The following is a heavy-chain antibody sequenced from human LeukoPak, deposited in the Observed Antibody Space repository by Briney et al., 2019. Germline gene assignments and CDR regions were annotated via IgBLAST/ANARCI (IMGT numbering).Heavy chain of an antibody. Sequence: NTGGSLRLSCAASGFTFSSYSMNWVRQAPGKGLEWVSSISSSSSYIYYADSVKGRFTISRDNAKNSLYLQMNSLRAEDTAVYYCARDMVRGDYYYYGMDVWGKGTTVTVSS. V-gene: IGHV3-21*01. D-gene: IGHD3-10*01. CDR3: ARDMVRGDYYYYGMDV. CDR2: ISSSSSYI. CDR1: GFTFSSYS. J-gene: IGHJ6*04.